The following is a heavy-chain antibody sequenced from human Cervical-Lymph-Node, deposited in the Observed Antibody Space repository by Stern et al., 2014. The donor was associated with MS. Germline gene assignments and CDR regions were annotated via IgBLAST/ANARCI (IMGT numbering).Heavy chain of an antibody. J-gene: IGHJ5*02. CDR2: IYYSGTN. CDR1: GASIDHHF. CDR3: ARATDL. Sequence: QLQLQESGPGLLRPSETLSLTCTVSGASIDHHFWSWIRQPPGKGLEWIGYIYYSGTNNYNASLKGRVAISIDTSRTQFSLRLSSVTAADTAVYYCARATDLWGQGTLVAVSS. V-gene: IGHV4-59*11.